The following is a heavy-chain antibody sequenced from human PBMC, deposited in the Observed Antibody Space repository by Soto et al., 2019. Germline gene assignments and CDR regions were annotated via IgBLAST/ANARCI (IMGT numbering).Heavy chain of an antibody. CDR1: AGSISTTNW. CDR2: IYHTGTT. CDR3: AKSSGSAYGLDV. V-gene: IGHV4-4*02. J-gene: IGHJ6*02. Sequence: SETLSLTCAVSAGSISTTNWYVWVRQPPGMGLEWIGEIYHTGTTTYNPSLKSRVTMSVDTSKNQFSLRLSFVTAADTAVYYCAKSSGSAYGLDVWGPGATVTVSS. D-gene: IGHD3-10*01.